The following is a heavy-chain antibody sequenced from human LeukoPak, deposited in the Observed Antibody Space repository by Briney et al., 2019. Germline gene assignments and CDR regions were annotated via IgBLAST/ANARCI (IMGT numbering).Heavy chain of an antibody. D-gene: IGHD1-26*01. CDR2: ISSSSSYI. Sequence: GGSLRLSCAASGFTFSSYSMNWVRQAPGKGLEWVSSISSSSSYIYYADSVKGRFTISRDNAKNSLYLQMNSLRAEDTAVYYCARDSGSYPIGDAFDIWGQGTMVTVSS. V-gene: IGHV3-21*01. CDR1: GFTFSSYS. CDR3: ARDSGSYPIGDAFDI. J-gene: IGHJ3*02.